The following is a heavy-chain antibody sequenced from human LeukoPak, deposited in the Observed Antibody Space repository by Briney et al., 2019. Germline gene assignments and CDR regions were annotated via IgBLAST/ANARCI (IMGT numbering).Heavy chain of an antibody. D-gene: IGHD1-14*01. CDR3: ARLLRTFNHWDV. Sequence: GGSLRLSCAASGSTVSNNYMSWVRQAPGKGLEWVAVIYSGGSTYYADSVKGRFTISRDNSKNTLYLQMNSLRAEDTAVYYCARLLRTFNHWDVWGKGTTVTVSS. CDR1: GSTVSNNY. J-gene: IGHJ6*04. CDR2: IYSGGST. V-gene: IGHV3-66*02.